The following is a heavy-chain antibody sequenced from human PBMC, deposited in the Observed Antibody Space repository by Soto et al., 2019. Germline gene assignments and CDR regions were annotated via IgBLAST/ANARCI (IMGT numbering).Heavy chain of an antibody. CDR3: ARRYGWLYFDY. CDR1: GDSISSSNYL. J-gene: IGHJ4*02. D-gene: IGHD3-10*01. CDR2: IFYSGST. Sequence: QLQLQESGPGLVKPWETLSLTCTVSGDSISSSNYLCGWIRQPPGKGLEWIGTIFYSGSTYYNPSLKSRVTISVDTSKNQFSLKLTSVTAADTALYYCARRYGWLYFDYWGQGSLVTVSS. V-gene: IGHV4-39*01.